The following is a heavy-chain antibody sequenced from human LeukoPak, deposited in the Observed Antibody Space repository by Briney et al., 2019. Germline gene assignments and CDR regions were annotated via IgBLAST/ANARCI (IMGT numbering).Heavy chain of an antibody. CDR2: IKQDGSEK. V-gene: IGHV3-7*01. CDR3: ARGKIFDY. J-gene: IGHJ4*02. D-gene: IGHD2-15*01. Sequence: GGSLRLSCAASGFTFSNFWMDWVRQAPGKGLEWVANIKQDGSEKYYVDSVKGRFTISRDNAKNSLYLQMNSLRAEDTAVYYCARGKIFDYWGQGTLVTVSS. CDR1: GFTFSNFW.